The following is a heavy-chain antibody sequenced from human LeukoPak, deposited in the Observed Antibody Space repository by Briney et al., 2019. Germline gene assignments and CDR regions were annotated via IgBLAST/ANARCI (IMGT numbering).Heavy chain of an antibody. J-gene: IGHJ6*02. CDR1: GDSISSYY. CDR2: IYYSGST. V-gene: IGHV4-59*01. Sequence: PSETLSLTCTVSGDSISSYYWSWIRQPPGKGLEWIGYIYYSGSTNYNPSLKSRGTISVDTSKNQFSLKLSSVTAADTAVYYCARDSQIITMVRGVTPYYYYGMDVWGQGTTVSDCS. D-gene: IGHD3-10*01. CDR3: ARDSQIITMVRGVTPYYYYGMDV.